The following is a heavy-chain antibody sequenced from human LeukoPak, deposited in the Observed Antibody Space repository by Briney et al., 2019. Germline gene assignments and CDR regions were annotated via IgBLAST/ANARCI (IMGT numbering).Heavy chain of an antibody. V-gene: IGHV1-18*01. D-gene: IGHD3-9*01. CDR1: GYSFTSYG. Sequence: ASVKVSCKASGYSFTSYGISWVRQAPGQGLEWMGWISAYNGNTNYAQKLQGRVTMTTDTSTSTAYMELRSLRSDDTAVYYCARDWDDILTGDYWGQGTLVTVSS. CDR2: ISAYNGNT. J-gene: IGHJ4*02. CDR3: ARDWDDILTGDY.